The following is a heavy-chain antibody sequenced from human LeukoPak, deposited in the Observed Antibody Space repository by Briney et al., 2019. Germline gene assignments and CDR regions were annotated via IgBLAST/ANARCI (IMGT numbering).Heavy chain of an antibody. J-gene: IGHJ4*02. V-gene: IGHV3-30*02. CDR1: GFTFSSYG. CDR3: ARWLYNSGWAIDC. D-gene: IGHD6-19*01. CDR2: IRYDGSNK. Sequence: PGGSLRLSCAASGFTFSSYGMHWVRQAPGKGLEWVAFIRYDGSNKYYADSVKGRFTISRDNSKNTLYLQMNSLRAEDTAVYFCARWLYNSGWAIDCWGQGTLVTVSS.